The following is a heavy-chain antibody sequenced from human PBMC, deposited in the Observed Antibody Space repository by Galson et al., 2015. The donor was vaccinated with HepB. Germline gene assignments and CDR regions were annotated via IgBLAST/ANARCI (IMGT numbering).Heavy chain of an antibody. CDR2: IYYSGST. D-gene: IGHD6-13*01. CDR1: GGSLSSYY. Sequence: QVQLQESGPGLVKPSETLSLTCTVSGGSLSSYYWSWIRQPPGKGLEWIGYIYYSGSTNYNPSLKSRVTISVDTSKNQFSLKLSSVTAADTAVYYCATAAAGIFVDYWGQGTLVTVSS. J-gene: IGHJ4*02. CDR3: ATAAAGIFVDY. V-gene: IGHV4-59*08.